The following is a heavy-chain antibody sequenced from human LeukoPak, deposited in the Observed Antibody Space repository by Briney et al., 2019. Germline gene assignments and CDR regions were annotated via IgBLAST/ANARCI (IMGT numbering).Heavy chain of an antibody. J-gene: IGHJ5*02. V-gene: IGHV3-21*01. Sequence: TGGSLRLSCAASGFTFSSYSMNWVRQAPGKGLEWVSSISSSSSYIYYADSVKGRFTISRDNAKNSLYLQMNSLRAEDTAVYYCAREDHYYDSNWFDPWGQGTLVTVSS. CDR1: GFTFSSYS. D-gene: IGHD3-22*01. CDR3: AREDHYYDSNWFDP. CDR2: ISSSSSYI.